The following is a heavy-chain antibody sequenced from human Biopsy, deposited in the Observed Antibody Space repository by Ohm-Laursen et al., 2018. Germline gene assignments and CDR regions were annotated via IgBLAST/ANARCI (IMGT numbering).Heavy chain of an antibody. Sequence: SLRLSCAASGFPFTGFSMDWARQAPGKGMEWISYIYGGGSPVSYADSVKGRFTISRDNAQNSLYLHMNSLRAEDTAVYYCARLNSGTYDASDLWGQGTMVIVSS. CDR1: GFPFTGFS. CDR3: ARLNSGTYDASDL. J-gene: IGHJ3*01. V-gene: IGHV3-48*04. CDR2: IYGGGSPV. D-gene: IGHD1-26*01.